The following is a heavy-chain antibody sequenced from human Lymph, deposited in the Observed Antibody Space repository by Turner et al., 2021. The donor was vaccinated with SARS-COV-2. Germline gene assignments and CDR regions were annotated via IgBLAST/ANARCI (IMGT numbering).Heavy chain of an antibody. CDR3: ARGSDYGGNSQGLDY. CDR2: IGYEGSNK. CDR1: GVTFSSYG. J-gene: IGHJ4*02. D-gene: IGHD4-17*01. V-gene: IGHV3-33*01. Sequence: QVQLVEYGGGVVQPGRSLILSWSASGVTFSSYGMHWVRQAPGKGLEGVAVIGYEGSNKYYADSVKGRFTISRDNSKNTLYLQMNSLRAEDTAVYYCARGSDYGGNSQGLDYWGQGTLVTVSS.